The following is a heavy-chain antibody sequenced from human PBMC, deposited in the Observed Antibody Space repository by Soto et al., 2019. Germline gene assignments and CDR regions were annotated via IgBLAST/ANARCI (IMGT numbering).Heavy chain of an antibody. CDR3: ARAIYGGNQYYYYYSMDV. D-gene: IGHD4-17*01. CDR2: INPNSGGT. CDR1: GYTFTGYY. V-gene: IGHV1-2*04. J-gene: IGHJ6*02. Sequence: ASVKVSCKASGYTFTGYYMHWVRQAPGQGLEWMGWINPNSGGTNYAQKFQGWVTMTRDTSISTAYMELSRLRSDDTAVYYCARAIYGGNQYYYYYSMDVWGQGTTVTVSS.